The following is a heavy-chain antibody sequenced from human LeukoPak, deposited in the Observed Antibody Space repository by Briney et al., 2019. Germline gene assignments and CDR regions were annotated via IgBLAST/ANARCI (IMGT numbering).Heavy chain of an antibody. CDR2: IWYDGSNK. V-gene: IGHV3-33*01. D-gene: IGHD6-19*01. CDR1: GFTFSSYG. CDR3: ARCSRDSSGQPLEYYFDY. Sequence: GRSLRLSCAASGFTFSSYGMHWVRQAPGKRLEWVAVIWYDGSNKYYADSVKGRFTISRDNSKNTLYLQMNSLRAEDTAVYYCARCSRDSSGQPLEYYFDYWGQGTLVTVSS. J-gene: IGHJ4*02.